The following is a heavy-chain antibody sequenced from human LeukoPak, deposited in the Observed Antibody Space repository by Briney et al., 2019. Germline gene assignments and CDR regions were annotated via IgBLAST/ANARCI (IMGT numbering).Heavy chain of an antibody. D-gene: IGHD1-26*01. CDR3: ARGPLVGASDAFDI. CDR1: GFTFSSYA. CDR2: ISSNGGST. V-gene: IGHV3-64*01. Sequence: PGGSLRLSCAASGFTFSSYAMHWVRQAPGKGLEYVSAISSNGGSTYYANSVKGRFTISRDNSKNTLYLQMGSLRAEDMAVYYCARGPLVGASDAFDIWGQGTMVTVSS. J-gene: IGHJ3*02.